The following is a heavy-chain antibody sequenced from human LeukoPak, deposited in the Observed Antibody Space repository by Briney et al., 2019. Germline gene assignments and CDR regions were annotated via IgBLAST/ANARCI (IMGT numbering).Heavy chain of an antibody. D-gene: IGHD3-22*01. CDR1: GFTFSNAW. J-gene: IGHJ4*02. CDR3: TTDSYYASSGYYYASGSY. Sequence: GGSLRLSCAASGFTFSNAWMSWVRQAPGKGLEWVGRIKSKTDGGTTDYAAPVKGRFTISRDDSKNTLYLQMNSLKTEDTAVYYCTTDSYYASSGYYYASGSYWGQGTLVTVSS. V-gene: IGHV3-15*01. CDR2: IKSKTDGGTT.